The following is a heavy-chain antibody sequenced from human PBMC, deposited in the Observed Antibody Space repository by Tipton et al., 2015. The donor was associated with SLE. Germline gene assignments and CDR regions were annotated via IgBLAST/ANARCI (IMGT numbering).Heavy chain of an antibody. CDR3: AGGMPSGSYNY. Sequence: LRLSCTVSGGSISSYYWSWIRQPPGKGLEWIGYIYYSGSTNYNPSLKSRVTISVDTSKNQFSLKLSSVTAADTAVYYCAGGMPSGSYNYWCQGTLVTVSS. D-gene: IGHD1-26*01. CDR2: IYYSGST. V-gene: IGHV4-59*01. J-gene: IGHJ4*02. CDR1: GGSISSYY.